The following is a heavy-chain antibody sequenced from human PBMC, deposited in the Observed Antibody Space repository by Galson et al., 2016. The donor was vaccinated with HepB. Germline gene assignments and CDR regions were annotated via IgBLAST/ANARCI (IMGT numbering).Heavy chain of an antibody. CDR1: GFTFTNYR. J-gene: IGHJ4*02. CDR3: ARLATGPRGFDY. D-gene: IGHD1-1*01. V-gene: IGHV3-7*01. CDR2: IAEDGSEK. Sequence: SLRLSCAASGFTFTNYRMTWVRQAPGQGLEWVANIAEDGSEKYYVESVRGRFTISRDNAKNSLYLEMISLRADDTAIYYCARLATGPRGFDYWGQGTLVTVSS.